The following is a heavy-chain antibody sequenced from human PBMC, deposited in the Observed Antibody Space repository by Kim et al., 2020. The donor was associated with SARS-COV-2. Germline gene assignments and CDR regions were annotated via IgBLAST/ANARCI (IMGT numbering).Heavy chain of an antibody. V-gene: IGHV3-43*01. Sequence: GGSLRLSCAASGFMFHGYTMHWVRQPPGKGLEWVSLFSWNGVSTSYADSVRGRFTISRDNSKNSLYLQMNSLRTEDTALYYCARGLGTLDLWGKGTLVTV. CDR2: FSWNGVST. J-gene: IGHJ5*02. CDR1: GFMFHGYT. CDR3: ARGLGTLDL. D-gene: IGHD1-1*01.